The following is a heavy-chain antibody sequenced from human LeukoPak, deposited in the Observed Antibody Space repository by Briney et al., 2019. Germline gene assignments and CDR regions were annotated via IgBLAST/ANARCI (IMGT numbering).Heavy chain of an antibody. V-gene: IGHV4-39*07. CDR2: IYYNGNT. CDR1: GGSISSYY. Sequence: PSETLSLTCTVSGGSISSYYWGWIRQPPGKGLEWIGSIYYNGNTYYNPSLKSRVTISIDTSKNQLSLKLSSVTAADTAVYYCAKDLPYYSGPGSPLEYWGQGTLVTVSS. CDR3: AKDLPYYSGPGSPLEY. D-gene: IGHD3-10*01. J-gene: IGHJ4*02.